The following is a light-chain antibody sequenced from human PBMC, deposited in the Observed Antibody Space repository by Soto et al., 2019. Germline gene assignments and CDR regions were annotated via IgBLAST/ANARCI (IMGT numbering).Light chain of an antibody. CDR1: QTTSSW. CDR3: QQYNSFPFT. CDR2: DTS. J-gene: IGKJ2*01. V-gene: IGKV1-5*01. Sequence: DIQMTQSPSTLSASVGDRVIMTCRASQTTSSWLAWYQQKPGEAPNLLIYDTSSLQSGVPSRFSGSGSGTEFTLTISSLQPDDFATYYCQQYNSFPFTFGQGTKVDIK.